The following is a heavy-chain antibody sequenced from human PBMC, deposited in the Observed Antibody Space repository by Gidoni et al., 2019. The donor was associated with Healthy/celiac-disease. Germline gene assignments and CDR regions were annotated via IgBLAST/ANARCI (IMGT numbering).Heavy chain of an antibody. CDR3: ARGDCSSTSCSSDY. V-gene: IGHV1-8*01. CDR2: MNPNSGNT. CDR1: VYTFPSYD. D-gene: IGHD2-2*01. J-gene: IGHJ4*02. Sequence: QVQLVQSGAEVKQHGASVKVSCKDAVYTFPSYDINWLRQATGQGLEWMGWMNPNSGNTGYAQKFQGRVTMTRNTSISTAYMELSSLRSEDTAVYYCARGDCSSTSCSSDYWGQGTLVTVSS.